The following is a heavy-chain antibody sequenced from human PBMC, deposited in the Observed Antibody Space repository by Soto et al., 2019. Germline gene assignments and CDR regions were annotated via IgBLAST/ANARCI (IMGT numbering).Heavy chain of an antibody. CDR3: ARGTDGGYPYYYYYYMDV. CDR1: GFTFSSYS. D-gene: IGHD3-22*01. J-gene: IGHJ6*03. V-gene: IGHV3-48*01. CDR2: ISSSSSTI. Sequence: GSLRLSCAASGFTFSSYSMNWVRQAPGKGLEWVSYISSSSSTIYYADSVKGRFTISRDNAKNSLYLQMNSLRAEDTAVYYCARGTDGGYPYYYYYYMDVWGKGTTVTVSS.